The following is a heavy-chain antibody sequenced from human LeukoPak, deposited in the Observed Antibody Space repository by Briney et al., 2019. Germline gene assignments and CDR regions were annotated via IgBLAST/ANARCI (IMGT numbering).Heavy chain of an antibody. CDR2: ISGSGGST. J-gene: IGHJ3*02. CDR3: AKGDSSSWYNHAFDI. D-gene: IGHD6-13*01. V-gene: IGHV3-23*01. Sequence: GGSLRLSCAASGFTFSSYAMSWVRQAPGKGPEWVSAISGSGGSTYYADSVKGRFTISRDNSKNTLYLQMNSLRAEDTAVYYCAKGDSSSWYNHAFDIWGQGTMVTVSS. CDR1: GFTFSSYA.